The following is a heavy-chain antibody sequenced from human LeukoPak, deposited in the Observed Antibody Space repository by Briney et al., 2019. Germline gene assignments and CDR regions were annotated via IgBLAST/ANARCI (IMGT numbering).Heavy chain of an antibody. Sequence: GGSLRLSCAASGFTFSSYGMHWVRQAPGKGLEWVAVISYDGSNKYYADSVKGRFTISRDNSKNTLYLQMNSLRAEDTAVYYCAKDLYSGSYPAFDIWGQGTMVTVSS. CDR3: AKDLYSGSYPAFDI. CDR2: ISYDGSNK. CDR1: GFTFSSYG. V-gene: IGHV3-30*18. D-gene: IGHD1-26*01. J-gene: IGHJ3*02.